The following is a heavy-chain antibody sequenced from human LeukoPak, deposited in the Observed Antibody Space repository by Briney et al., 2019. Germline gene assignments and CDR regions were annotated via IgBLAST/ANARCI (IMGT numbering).Heavy chain of an antibody. CDR1: GGSISSYY. CDR2: IYDSGST. D-gene: IGHD3-22*01. Sequence: SETPSLTCTVSGGSISSYYWSWIRQPPGKELEGIGYIYDSGSTNYNPSLKSRVTISVDTSKNQFSLKLSSVTAADTAVYYCARDGPYDSSGYRPNWFDPWGQGTLVTVSS. V-gene: IGHV4-59*01. J-gene: IGHJ5*02. CDR3: ARDGPYDSSGYRPNWFDP.